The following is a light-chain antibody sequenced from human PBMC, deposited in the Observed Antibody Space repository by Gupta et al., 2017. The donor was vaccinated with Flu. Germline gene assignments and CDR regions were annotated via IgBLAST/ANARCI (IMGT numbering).Light chain of an antibody. CDR2: GAS. CDR1: KSVTSNY. V-gene: IGKV3-20*01. Sequence: EIVLTQSPGTLSLSPGDRATLSCRASKSVTSNYLAWYQQKPGQAPRLLIYGASSRATGVPARFSGSGSGTDFSLTISRLEPEDFAVYFCQQYDRLPRTFGQGTKVEIK. J-gene: IGKJ1*01. CDR3: QQYDRLPRT.